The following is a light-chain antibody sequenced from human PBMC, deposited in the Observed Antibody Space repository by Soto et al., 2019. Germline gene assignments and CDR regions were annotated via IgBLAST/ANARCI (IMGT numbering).Light chain of an antibody. CDR3: NSYRSTSTRYV. J-gene: IGLJ1*01. V-gene: IGLV2-14*01. CDR2: DVS. CDR1: ISDVGGYNY. Sequence: QTVVTQPASVSGSPGQSITISCTGTISDVGGYNYVSWYQQHPGEAPKLIVYDVSNRPSGVSHRFSGSKSGNTTSLTISGLQAEDEADYYCNSYRSTSTRYVFGTGTKLTVL.